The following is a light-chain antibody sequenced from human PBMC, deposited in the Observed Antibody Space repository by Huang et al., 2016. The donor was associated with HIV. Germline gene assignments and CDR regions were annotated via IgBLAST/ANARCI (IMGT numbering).Light chain of an antibody. Sequence: EILLTQSPANLSLSPGERATLSCRASQSISTYLAWYQQTPGQAPRLLIYDASNRATGIPARFSGSGSGTDFTLTITSLEPEDVVVYYCQQRSDWPLTFGGGTKIEIK. CDR2: DAS. J-gene: IGKJ4*01. CDR3: QQRSDWPLT. V-gene: IGKV3-11*01. CDR1: QSISTY.